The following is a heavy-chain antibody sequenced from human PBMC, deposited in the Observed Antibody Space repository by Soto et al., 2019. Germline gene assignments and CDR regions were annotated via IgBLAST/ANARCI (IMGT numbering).Heavy chain of an antibody. CDR3: ARGMRPPSAAGLYYFDS. CDR1: GSSIGTSSF. CDR2: ISLSTNT. V-gene: IGHV4-4*07. Sequence: AGSLSLTCRVSGSSIGTSSFRCWLRQPGGRRLWWVALISLSTNTNYSASLRGRVTISGDISKNKFSLRLTSLSAADTAVYYCARGMRPPSAAGLYYFDSWGQGTLVTVSS. D-gene: IGHD3-3*01. J-gene: IGHJ4*02.